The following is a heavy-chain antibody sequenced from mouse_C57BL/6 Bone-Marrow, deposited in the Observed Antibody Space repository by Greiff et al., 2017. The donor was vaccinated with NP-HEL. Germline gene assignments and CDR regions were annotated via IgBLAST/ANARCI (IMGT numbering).Heavy chain of an antibody. Sequence: EVQLVESGAELVKPGASVKLSCTASGFNIKDYYMHWVKQRTEQGLEWIGRIDPEDGETKYAPKFQGKATITADTASNTAYLKLSSLTSEDTAVYYCARSSITTVDWYFDGWGTGTTGTVSS. J-gene: IGHJ1*03. CDR2: IDPEDGET. CDR3: ARSSITTVDWYFDG. V-gene: IGHV14-2*01. CDR1: GFNIKDYY. D-gene: IGHD1-1*01.